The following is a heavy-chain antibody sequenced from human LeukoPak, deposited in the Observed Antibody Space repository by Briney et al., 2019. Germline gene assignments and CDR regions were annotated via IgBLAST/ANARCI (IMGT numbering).Heavy chain of an antibody. D-gene: IGHD5-24*01. CDR2: IYPGASDT. V-gene: IGHV5-51*01. J-gene: IGHJ4*02. CDR3: ARRVRRRWSFYY. Sequence: YVATSYWIGWAGQVSAKRLGWMGIIYPGASDTRYSPSFQGHVTISADKSISTAYLHWSSLKAPDTAMYNCARRVRRRWSFYYWGQGNLVTVSS. CDR1: YVATSYW.